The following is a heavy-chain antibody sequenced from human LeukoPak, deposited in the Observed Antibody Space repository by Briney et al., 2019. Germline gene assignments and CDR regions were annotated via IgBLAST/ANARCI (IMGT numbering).Heavy chain of an antibody. V-gene: IGHV3-48*03. J-gene: IGHJ4*02. CDR2: ISSSGSTI. CDR1: GFTFSSYE. CDR3: TTDSGGGSYFYTY. Sequence: PGGSLRLSCAASGFTFSSYEMNWVRQAPGKGLEWVSYISSSGSTIYYADSVKGRFTISRDNAKNSLYLQMNSLKTEDTAVYYCTTDSGGGSYFYTYWGQGTLVTVSS. D-gene: IGHD1-26*01.